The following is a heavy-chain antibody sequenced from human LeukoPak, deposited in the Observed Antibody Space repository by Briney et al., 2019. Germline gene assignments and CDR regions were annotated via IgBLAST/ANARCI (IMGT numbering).Heavy chain of an antibody. Sequence: GASVKVSCKASGYTFTSYGISWVRQAPGQGLEWMGWISAYNGNTNYAQRFQGRVTMTRDTSINTAYMELGWLRSDDTAMYYCARDRGRWELQALPDHWGQGTLVTISS. CDR2: ISAYNGNT. V-gene: IGHV1-18*01. J-gene: IGHJ4*02. CDR1: GYTFTSYG. D-gene: IGHD1-26*01. CDR3: ARDRGRWELQALPDH.